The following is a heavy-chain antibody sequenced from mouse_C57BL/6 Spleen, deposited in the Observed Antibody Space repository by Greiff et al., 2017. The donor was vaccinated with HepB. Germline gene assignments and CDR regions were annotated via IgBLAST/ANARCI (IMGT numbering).Heavy chain of an antibody. CDR3: ARSLMVTTSYFDY. CDR2: ISDGGSYT. Sequence: EVKVVESGGGLVKPGGSLKLSCAASGFTFSSYAMSWVRQTPEKRLEWVATISDGGSYTYYPDNVKGRFTISRDNAKNNLYLQMSHLKSEDTAMYYCARSLMVTTSYFDYWGQGTTLTVSS. V-gene: IGHV5-4*03. J-gene: IGHJ2*01. CDR1: GFTFSSYA. D-gene: IGHD2-3*01.